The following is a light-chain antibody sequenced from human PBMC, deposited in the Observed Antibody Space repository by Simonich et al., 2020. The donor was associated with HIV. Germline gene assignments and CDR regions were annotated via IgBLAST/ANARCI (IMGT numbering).Light chain of an antibody. CDR2: AAT. CDR1: QGISSY. Sequence: IQLTQSPSFLSASVGDRVTITCRASQGISSYLAWYQQKPGKAPKLLIYAATTLQSGVPSRFSGSGSGTEFTLTISSLQPEDFATYYCQHLNSFLPLTFGGGTKVEIK. J-gene: IGKJ4*01. V-gene: IGKV1-9*01. CDR3: QHLNSFLPLT.